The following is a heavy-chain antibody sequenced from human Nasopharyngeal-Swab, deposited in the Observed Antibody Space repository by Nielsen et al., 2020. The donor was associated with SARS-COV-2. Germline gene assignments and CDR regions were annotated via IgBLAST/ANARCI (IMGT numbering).Heavy chain of an antibody. CDR3: ARLYPYDFWSGGGGPVDYYYYYGMDV. CDR2: INPNSGGT. CDR1: GYTFAGYY. J-gene: IGHJ6*02. Sequence: ASVKVSCKASGYTFAGYYMHWVRQAPGQGLEWMGWINPNSGGTNYAQKFQGRVTMTRDTPISTAYMELSRLRSDDTAVYYCARLYPYDFWSGGGGPVDYYYYYGMDVWGQGTTVTVSS. D-gene: IGHD3-3*01. V-gene: IGHV1-2*02.